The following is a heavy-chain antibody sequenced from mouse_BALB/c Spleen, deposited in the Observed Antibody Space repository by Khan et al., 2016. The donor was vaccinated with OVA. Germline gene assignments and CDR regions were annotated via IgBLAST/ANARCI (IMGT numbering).Heavy chain of an antibody. CDR1: GYAFSSYW. J-gene: IGHJ3*01. V-gene: IGHV1-80*01. Sequence: QVQLQQSGAELVRPGSSVKISCKASGYAFSSYWMNWVKKRPGQGLEWIGQIYPGDGDTKYNGKFKGKVTLTAEKPSCTAYMHLSNLTSEDSAVYFCARSGDDYFAYWGQGTLVTVSA. D-gene: IGHD2-13*01. CDR2: IYPGDGDT. CDR3: ARSGDDYFAY.